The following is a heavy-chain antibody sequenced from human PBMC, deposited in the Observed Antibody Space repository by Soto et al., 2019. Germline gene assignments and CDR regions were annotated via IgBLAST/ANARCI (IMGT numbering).Heavy chain of an antibody. Sequence: ASVKVSCKASGYTFTSYGISWVRQAPGQGREWMGWISAYNGNTNYAQKLQGSVTMTTDTSTSTAYMELRSLRSDDTAVYYCASTGGYSYGSNWFDPWGQGTLLTVSS. CDR2: ISAYNGNT. D-gene: IGHD5-18*01. V-gene: IGHV1-18*01. CDR3: ASTGGYSYGSNWFDP. J-gene: IGHJ5*02. CDR1: GYTFTSYG.